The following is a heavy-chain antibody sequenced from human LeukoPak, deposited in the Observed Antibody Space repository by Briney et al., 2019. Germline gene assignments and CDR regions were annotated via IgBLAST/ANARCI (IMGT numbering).Heavy chain of an antibody. D-gene: IGHD2-2*01. V-gene: IGHV3-11*01. Sequence: GGSLRLSCAASGFTFSDYYMSWIRQAPGKGLEWVSYISSSGSTIYYADSVKGRFTISRDNAKNSLYLQMNSLRAGDTAVYYCARYVIPAARDNDYWGQGTLVTVSS. CDR2: ISSSGSTI. CDR3: ARYVIPAARDNDY. J-gene: IGHJ4*02. CDR1: GFTFSDYY.